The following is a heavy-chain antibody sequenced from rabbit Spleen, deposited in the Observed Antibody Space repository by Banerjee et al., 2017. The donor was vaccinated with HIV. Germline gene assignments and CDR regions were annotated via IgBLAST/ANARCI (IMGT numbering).Heavy chain of an antibody. CDR2: IDPVFGIS. Sequence: QEQLVESGGGLVQPEGSLTLTCTASGFSFSTRYYMCWVRQAPGKGLEWIGYIDPVFGISYYANWVNGRFTISSHNAQNTLYLQVNSLTAADTATYFCVRGASSSGYYSLWGPGTLVTVS. CDR1: GFSFSTRYY. CDR3: VRGASSSGYYSL. V-gene: IGHV1S45*01. J-gene: IGHJ4*01. D-gene: IGHD1-1*01.